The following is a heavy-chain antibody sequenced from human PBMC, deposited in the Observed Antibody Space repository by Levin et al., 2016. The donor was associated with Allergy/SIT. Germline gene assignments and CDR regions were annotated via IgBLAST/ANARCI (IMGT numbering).Heavy chain of an antibody. CDR1: GYTFTTYY. CDR3: ARDDSGWYYFDY. Sequence: ASVKVSCKASGYTFTTYYMHWVRQAPGQGLEWMGKINPTGGRTGYAQKFQGRVTMTRDTSTRTVYMELSSLRSEDTAVYYCARDDSGWYYFDYWGQGTLVTVSS. CDR2: INPTGGRT. D-gene: IGHD6-19*01. V-gene: IGHV1-46*01. J-gene: IGHJ4*02.